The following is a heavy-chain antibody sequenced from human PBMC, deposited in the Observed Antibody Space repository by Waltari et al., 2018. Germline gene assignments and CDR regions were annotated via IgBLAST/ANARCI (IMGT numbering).Heavy chain of an antibody. CDR1: ASPFRTYW. Sequence: EGQLVESGGDLVQPGGSLRLSCAASASPFRTYWCPWVRQAPGKGLVWVARINPDGRTTTYADSVRGRFSISRDNAKNTLYLQMNSLTVEDTAVYFCARSMNYGPDYWGRGTLVTVSS. CDR2: INPDGRTT. V-gene: IGHV3-74*01. D-gene: IGHD3-10*01. J-gene: IGHJ4*02. CDR3: ARSMNYGPDY.